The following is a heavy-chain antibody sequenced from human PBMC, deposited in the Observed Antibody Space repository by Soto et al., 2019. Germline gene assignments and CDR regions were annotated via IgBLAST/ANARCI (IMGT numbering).Heavy chain of an antibody. Sequence: CGSLRLSCEASGVTFSEYAMSWVRQAPGKGLEWVSSFSTSGDPTYYADSVRGRFTISRDNSKNTLYLQMNSLRAEDTAMYYCAKDVIGYYYMDVWGKGTTVTVSS. J-gene: IGHJ6*03. CDR2: FSTSGDPT. D-gene: IGHD2-21*01. CDR3: AKDVIGYYYMDV. CDR1: GVTFSEYA. V-gene: IGHV3-23*01.